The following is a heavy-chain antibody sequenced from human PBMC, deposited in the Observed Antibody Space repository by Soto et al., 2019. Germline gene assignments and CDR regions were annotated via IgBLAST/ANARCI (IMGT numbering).Heavy chain of an antibody. J-gene: IGHJ4*02. D-gene: IGHD2-8*02. CDR2: INSDGSST. V-gene: IGHV3-74*01. Sequence: PGVSLRLSWAASGFTCSSYWVHWVRQAPGKGLVLVSRINSDGSSTSYAASVKCRFTISRDNTKNTLYLQMNSLRSEDPTVYSHLRTSLVVATGTQGAYRGKRTRVTVAS. CDR1: GFTCSSYW. CDR3: LRTSLVVATGTQGAY.